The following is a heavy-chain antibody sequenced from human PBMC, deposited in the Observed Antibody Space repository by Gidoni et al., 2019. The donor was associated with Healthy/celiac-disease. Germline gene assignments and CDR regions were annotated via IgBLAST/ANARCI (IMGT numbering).Heavy chain of an antibody. J-gene: IGHJ4*02. Sequence: QLQLQESGPGLVKPSEPLSLTCTVSGGSISSSSYYWGWIRQPPGKGLGWIGSIYYSGSTYYNPSLKSRVTISVDTSKNQFSLKLSSVTAADTAVYYCARFGSLSAIDYWGQGTLVTVSS. CDR1: GGSISSSSYY. D-gene: IGHD3-10*01. V-gene: IGHV4-39*01. CDR3: ARFGSLSAIDY. CDR2: IYYSGST.